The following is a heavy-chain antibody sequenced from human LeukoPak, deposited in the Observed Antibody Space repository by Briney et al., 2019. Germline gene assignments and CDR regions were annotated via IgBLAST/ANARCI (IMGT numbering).Heavy chain of an antibody. CDR3: ARDRVTMVRGVIIPNDY. CDR1: GFTFSSYS. D-gene: IGHD3-10*01. CDR2: ISSSSSYI. J-gene: IGHJ4*02. V-gene: IGHV3-21*01. Sequence: GGSLRLSCAASGFTFSSYSMNWVRQAPGKGLEWVSSISSSSSYIYYADSVKGRFTISRDNAKNSLYLQMNSLRAEDTAVYYCARDRVTMVRGVIIPNDYWGQGTLVTVFS.